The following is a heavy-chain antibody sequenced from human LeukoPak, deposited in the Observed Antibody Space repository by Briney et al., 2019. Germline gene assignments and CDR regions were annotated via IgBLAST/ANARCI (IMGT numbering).Heavy chain of an antibody. CDR2: ISSSGSTI. Sequence: PGGSLRLSCAASGFTFSSYEMNWVRQAPGKGLEWVSYISSSGSTIYYADSVKGRFTISRDNAKNSLYLQMNSLRAEDTAVYYCARDGTPVQLWFLPPPPGYYGMDVWGQGTTVTVSS. D-gene: IGHD5-18*01. V-gene: IGHV3-48*03. CDR3: ARDGTPVQLWFLPPPPGYYGMDV. J-gene: IGHJ6*02. CDR1: GFTFSSYE.